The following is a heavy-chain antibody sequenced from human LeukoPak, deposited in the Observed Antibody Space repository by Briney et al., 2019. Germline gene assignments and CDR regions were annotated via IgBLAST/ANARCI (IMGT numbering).Heavy chain of an antibody. CDR1: GGTFSSYA. CDR3: ARNALGYCSGGTCTEFDY. Sequence: ASVKVSCKASGGTFSSYAISWVRQAPGQGLEWMGWISAYNGNTNYAQKLQGRVTMTTDTSTSTAYMELRSLRSDDTAVYYCARNALGYCSGGTCTEFDYWGQGTLVTVSS. CDR2: ISAYNGNT. D-gene: IGHD2-15*01. J-gene: IGHJ4*02. V-gene: IGHV1-18*01.